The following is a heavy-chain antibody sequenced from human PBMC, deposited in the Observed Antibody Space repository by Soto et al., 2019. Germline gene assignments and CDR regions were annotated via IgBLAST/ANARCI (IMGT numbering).Heavy chain of an antibody. V-gene: IGHV3-7*04. D-gene: IGHD3-22*01. CDR3: SRDYYGPGTD. Sequence: EVQLVESGGGLVQPGGSLRLSCVASGLTLSRYWMSWFRQAPGKGLEWVANIKEDGGKTYYVDSVKGRFTISRDNAKNSVYLQMNSLRVEDTAVYYCSRDYYGPGTDWGQGTLVIVSS. CDR2: IKEDGGKT. CDR1: GLTLSRYW. J-gene: IGHJ4*02.